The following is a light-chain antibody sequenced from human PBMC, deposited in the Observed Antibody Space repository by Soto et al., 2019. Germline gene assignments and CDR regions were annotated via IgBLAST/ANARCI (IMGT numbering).Light chain of an antibody. CDR3: QTWDTGIQI. CDR1: SGHSSNA. CDR2: VNSDGSH. V-gene: IGLV4-69*01. J-gene: IGLJ2*01. Sequence: QLVLTQSPSASASLGASVKLTCTLSSGHSSNAIAWHQQQPEKGPRYLMKVNSDGSHNKGDGIPDRFSGSSSGAERYLTISSLQSEDEADYYCQTWDTGIQIFGGGTKLTVL.